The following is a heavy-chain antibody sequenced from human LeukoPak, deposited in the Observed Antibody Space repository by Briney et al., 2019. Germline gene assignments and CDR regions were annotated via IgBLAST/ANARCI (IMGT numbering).Heavy chain of an antibody. Sequence: SVKVSCKASGGTFSSYAISWVRQAPGQGLEWMGGIIPIYCTANYAQKFQGRVTITTDVSTSTAYMELSRLRSEDTAVYYYARSPCSSTSCYYSFDYWGQGTLVPVSS. V-gene: IGHV1-69*05. J-gene: IGHJ4*02. CDR2: IIPIYCTA. D-gene: IGHD2-2*01. CDR3: ARSPCSSTSCYYSFDY. CDR1: GGTFSSYA.